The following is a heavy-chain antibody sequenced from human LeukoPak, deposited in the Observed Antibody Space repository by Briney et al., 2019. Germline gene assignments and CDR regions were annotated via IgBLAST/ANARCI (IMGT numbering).Heavy chain of an antibody. D-gene: IGHD5/OR15-5a*01. CDR3: ARAVRAGHRPVYTYYYMDV. V-gene: IGHV3-23*01. J-gene: IGHJ6*03. CDR1: EPSFNNYA. Sequence: GGSLRLXCAASEPSFNNYAMTWVRQAPGKGLEWVSTISDSGDTTYYADSVTGRFTISRDNSKNTVFLQMNSLRADDTAVYSCARAVRAGHRPVYTYYYMDVWGKGTTVTVSS. CDR2: ISDSGDTT.